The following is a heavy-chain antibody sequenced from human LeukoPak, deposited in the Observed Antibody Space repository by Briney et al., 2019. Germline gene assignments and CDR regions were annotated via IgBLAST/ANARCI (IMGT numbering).Heavy chain of an antibody. J-gene: IGHJ4*02. D-gene: IGHD1-26*01. CDR2: ISSSSSYI. CDR3: AKERLWELRLFDY. V-gene: IGHV3-21*01. CDR1: GFTFSSYS. Sequence: GGSLRLSCAASGFTFSSYSMNWVRQAPGKGLEWVSSISSSSSYIYYADSVKGRFTISRDNAKNSLYLQMNSLRAEDTAVYYCAKERLWELRLFDYWGQGTLVTVSS.